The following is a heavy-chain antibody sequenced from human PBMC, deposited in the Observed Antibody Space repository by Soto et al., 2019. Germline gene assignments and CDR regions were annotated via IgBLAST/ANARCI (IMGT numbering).Heavy chain of an antibody. V-gene: IGHV1-69*02. J-gene: IGHJ6*02. CDR3: ARGLIVATIGAYYYGMDV. CDR1: GGTFSSYT. D-gene: IGHD5-12*01. Sequence: QVQLVQSGAEVKKPGSSVKVSCKASGGTFSSYTISWVRRAPGQGLEWMGRIIPILGIANYAQKFQGRVTITADXLTXTXSMELSSLRSEDTAVYYCARGLIVATIGAYYYGMDVWGQGTTVTVSS. CDR2: IIPILGIA.